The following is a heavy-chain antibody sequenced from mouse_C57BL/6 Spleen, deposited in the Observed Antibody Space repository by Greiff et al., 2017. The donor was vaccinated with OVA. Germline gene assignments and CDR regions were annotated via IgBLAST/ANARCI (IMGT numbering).Heavy chain of an antibody. CDR3: ARRDDYDWDYYAMDY. V-gene: IGHV2-2*01. D-gene: IGHD2-4*01. CDR1: GFSLTSYG. Sequence: QVHVKQSGPGLVQPSQSLSITCTVSGFSLTSYGVHWVRQSPGKGLEWLGVIWSGGSTDYNAAFISRLSISKDNSKSQVFFKMNSLQADDTAIYYCARRDDYDWDYYAMDYWGQGTSVTVSS. J-gene: IGHJ4*01. CDR2: IWSGGST.